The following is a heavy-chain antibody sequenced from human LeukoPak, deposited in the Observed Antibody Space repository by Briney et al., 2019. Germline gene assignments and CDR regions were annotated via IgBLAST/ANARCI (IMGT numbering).Heavy chain of an antibody. J-gene: IGHJ4*02. CDR1: GFTVSSNY. CDR2: IYSGGST. Sequence: GGSLRLSCAASGFTVSSNYMSWVRQAPGKGLEWVSVIYSGGSTYYADSVKGRFTISRDNSKNTLYLQMNSLKTEDTAVYYCTTDPSNFYWGQGTLVTVSS. V-gene: IGHV3-53*01. CDR3: TTDPSNFY.